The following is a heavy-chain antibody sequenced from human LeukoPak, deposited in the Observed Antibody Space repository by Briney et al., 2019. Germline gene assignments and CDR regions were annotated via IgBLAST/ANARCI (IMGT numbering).Heavy chain of an antibody. CDR2: IIPIFGTA. J-gene: IGHJ6*02. D-gene: IGHD3-22*01. V-gene: IGHV1-69*13. CDR3: ARFYYDSSGGYYYYGMDV. CDR1: GGTFSSYA. Sequence: SVKVSCKASGGTFSSYAISWVRQAPGQGLEWMGGIIPIFGTANYAQKFQGRVTITADESTSTAYMELSNLRSEDTAVYYCARFYYDSSGGYYYYGMDVWGQGTTVTVSS.